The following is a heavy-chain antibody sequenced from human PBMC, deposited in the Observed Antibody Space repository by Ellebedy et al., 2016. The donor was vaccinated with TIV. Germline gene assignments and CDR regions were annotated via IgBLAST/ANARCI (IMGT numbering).Heavy chain of an antibody. J-gene: IGHJ4*02. D-gene: IGHD1-1*01. V-gene: IGHV3-30-3*01. CDR3: RGSTTYNFDY. CDR2: IPNDGSNE. Sequence: PGGSLRLSCAASGFTFSNYDMHRVRQAPGKGLEWVGAIPNDGSNEHYTDSVKGRFIISSDKSKNTLYLQLNSLRPEDTAVYYCRGSTTYNFDYWGQGTLVTVSS. CDR1: GFTFSNYD.